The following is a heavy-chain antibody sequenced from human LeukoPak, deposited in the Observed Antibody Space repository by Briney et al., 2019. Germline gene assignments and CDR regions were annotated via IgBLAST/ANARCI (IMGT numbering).Heavy chain of an antibody. CDR1: GGSISSYY. V-gene: IGHV4-59*01. J-gene: IGHJ3*02. Sequence: SETLSLTCTVSGGSISSYYWSWIRQPPGKRLEWIGYIYYSGSTNYNPSLKSRVTISVDTSKNQFSLKLSSVTAADTAVYYCARGAMVRGVIIYDAFDIWGQGTMVTVSS. D-gene: IGHD3-10*01. CDR3: ARGAMVRGVIIYDAFDI. CDR2: IYYSGST.